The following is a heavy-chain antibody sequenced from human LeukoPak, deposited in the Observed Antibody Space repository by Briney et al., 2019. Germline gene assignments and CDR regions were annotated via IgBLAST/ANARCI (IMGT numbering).Heavy chain of an antibody. D-gene: IGHD3-10*01. CDR1: GGSFSGYY. V-gene: IGHV4-34*01. CDR3: ARRRLLWFGVGYMDV. J-gene: IGHJ6*03. CDR2: INHSGST. Sequence: KPSETLSLTCAVYGGSFSGYYWSWIRQPPGKGLEWIGEINHSGSTNYNPSLKSRVTISVDTSKNQFSLKLSSVTAADTAVYYCARRRLLWFGVGYMDVWGKGTTVTVSS.